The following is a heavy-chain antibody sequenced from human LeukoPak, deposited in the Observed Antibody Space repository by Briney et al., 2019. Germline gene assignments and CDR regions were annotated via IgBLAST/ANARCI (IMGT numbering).Heavy chain of an antibody. J-gene: IGHJ4*02. CDR3: ARDRLGYCSGGSCYLGYYFDY. D-gene: IGHD2-15*01. Sequence: SETLSLTCTVSGGSISSYYWSWIRQPAGKGLEWIGRIYTSGSTNYNPSLKSRATMSVDTSKNQFSLKLSSVTAADTAVYYCARDRLGYCSGGSCYLGYYFDYWGQGTLVTVSS. CDR1: GGSISSYY. V-gene: IGHV4-4*07. CDR2: IYTSGST.